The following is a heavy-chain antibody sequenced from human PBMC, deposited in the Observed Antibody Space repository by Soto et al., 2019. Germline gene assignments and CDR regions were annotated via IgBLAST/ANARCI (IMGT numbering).Heavy chain of an antibody. CDR2: ISSSSSTI. V-gene: IGHV3-48*02. D-gene: IGHD5-12*01. CDR3: AREGGYSGYFSHYYYYGMDV. Sequence: EVQLVESGGGLVQPGGSLRLSCAASGFTFSSYSMNWVRQAPGKGLEWVSYISSSSSTIYYADSVKGRFTICRDNAKNSLYQQMNSLRDEDTAVYYCAREGGYSGYFSHYYYYGMDVWGQGTTVTVSS. CDR1: GFTFSSYS. J-gene: IGHJ6*02.